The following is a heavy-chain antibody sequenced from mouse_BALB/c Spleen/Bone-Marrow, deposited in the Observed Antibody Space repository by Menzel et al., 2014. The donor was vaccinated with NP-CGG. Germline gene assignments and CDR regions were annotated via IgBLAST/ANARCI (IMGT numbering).Heavy chain of an antibody. Sequence: VQLQQSGAELVKPGASVKLSCKSSGYTFTSYYMYWVKQRPGQGLEWIGGINPSNGGTNFNEKFKSKATLTVDKSSSTADMQLSSLTSEDSAVYYCTKEGTFFAYLDQRTLITISA. D-gene: IGHD3-3*01. CDR2: INPSNGGT. CDR3: TKEGTFFAY. J-gene: IGHJ3*01. V-gene: IGHV1S81*02. CDR1: GYTFTSYY.